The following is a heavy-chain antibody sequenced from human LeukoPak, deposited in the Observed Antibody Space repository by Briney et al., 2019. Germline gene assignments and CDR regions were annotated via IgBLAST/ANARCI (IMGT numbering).Heavy chain of an antibody. CDR1: GYTFTSYG. D-gene: IGHD2-21*01. CDR2: ISAYNGNT. V-gene: IGHV1-18*01. Sequence: ASVKVSCKASGYTFTSYGISWVRQAPGQGLEWMGWISAYNGNTNYAQKLQGRVTMTTDTSTSTAYMELRSLRSDDTAVYYCARDPAIVVVIATYFDYWGQGTLVTVSS. J-gene: IGHJ4*02. CDR3: ARDPAIVVVIATYFDY.